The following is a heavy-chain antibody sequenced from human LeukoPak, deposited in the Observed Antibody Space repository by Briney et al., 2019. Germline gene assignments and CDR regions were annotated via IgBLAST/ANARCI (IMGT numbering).Heavy chain of an antibody. D-gene: IGHD3-9*01. CDR2: ISYDGSNK. CDR1: GFNFNIFS. CDR3: ARGSGATDWLDAFDI. Sequence: GGSLRLSCAASGFNFNIFSLHWVRQSPGKGLEWVALISYDGSNKYYAHSVQGRFTISRDNSQNTLYLQTNALRPEDTAVYYCARGSGATDWLDAFDIWGLGTMVTVSS. J-gene: IGHJ3*02. V-gene: IGHV3-30-3*01.